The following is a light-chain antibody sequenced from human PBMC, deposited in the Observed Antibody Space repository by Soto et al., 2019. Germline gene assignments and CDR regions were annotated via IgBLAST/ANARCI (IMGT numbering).Light chain of an antibody. J-gene: IGKJ1*01. CDR1: QSISSW. CDR3: QHYNSYSEA. V-gene: IGKV1-5*01. Sequence: DIQMTQSPSTLSSSVGDRVTITCRASQSISSWLAWYQQKPGKAPKLLIYDASSLESGVPSRFSGSGSGTEFTLTISSRQPDDFATYYCQHYNSYSEAFGQGTKVDIK. CDR2: DAS.